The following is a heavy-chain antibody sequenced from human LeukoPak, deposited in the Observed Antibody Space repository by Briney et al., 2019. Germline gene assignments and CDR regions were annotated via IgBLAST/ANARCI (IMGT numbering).Heavy chain of an antibody. CDR3: ARLPITKRAMDV. CDR2: IYYVGSP. Sequence: PSETLSLTCSVSGDSIRSGDSYWGWIRQAPRKGLEWIASIYYVGSPHYNPSLNSRRVTLSVDTTKNQFSLTLTSVTAADTAIYYCARLPITKRAMDVWGQGTTVTVSS. V-gene: IGHV4-39*01. CDR1: GDSIRSGDSY. J-gene: IGHJ6*02. D-gene: IGHD3-3*01.